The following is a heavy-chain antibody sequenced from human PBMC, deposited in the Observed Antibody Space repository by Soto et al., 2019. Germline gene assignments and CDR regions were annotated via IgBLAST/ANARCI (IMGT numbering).Heavy chain of an antibody. CDR1: GYTFTHYA. V-gene: IGHV1-3*01. Sequence: QVQLVQSGAEVKKPGASVKVSCTASGYTFTHYAIHWVRHAPGQRLEWMGFINAGSGNTKYSQTFQGRLTFTKDTSASTAYMDLSSLGSEDTAIYYCARGLAAEGAWGQGTLVTVSS. J-gene: IGHJ5*02. D-gene: IGHD6-13*01. CDR3: ARGLAAEGA. CDR2: INAGSGNT.